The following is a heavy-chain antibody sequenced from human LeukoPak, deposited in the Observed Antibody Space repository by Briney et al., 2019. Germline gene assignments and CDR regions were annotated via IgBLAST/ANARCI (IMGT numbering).Heavy chain of an antibody. D-gene: IGHD2-15*01. CDR2: IKSDGSEK. Sequence: GGSLRLSCAASGFTFSAYWMTWVRQAPGKGLEWVADIKSDGSEKYYVDSVKGRFTISRDNAKNSLYLQMNSLRAEDMAIYYCARGGVANDYWGQGTLVTVSS. CDR3: ARGGVANDY. CDR1: GFTFSAYW. V-gene: IGHV3-7*01. J-gene: IGHJ4*02.